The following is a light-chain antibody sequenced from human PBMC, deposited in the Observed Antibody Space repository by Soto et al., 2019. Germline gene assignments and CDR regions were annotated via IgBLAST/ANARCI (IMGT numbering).Light chain of an antibody. Sequence: EIVLTQSPATLSLSPGERATLSCRASQSVSSYLAWYQQKPGQAPRLLIYDASNRATGIPARFSGSGSGTDFTLTISSLEPEDFAVYYCQQRSNWPLXXXXGXXVEIK. CDR1: QSVSSY. V-gene: IGKV3-11*01. CDR2: DAS. J-gene: IGKJ4*01. CDR3: QQRSNWPLX.